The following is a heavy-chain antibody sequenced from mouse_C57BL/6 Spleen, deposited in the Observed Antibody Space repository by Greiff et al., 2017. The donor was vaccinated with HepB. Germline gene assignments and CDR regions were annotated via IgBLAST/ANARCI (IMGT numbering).Heavy chain of an antibody. Sequence: EVQRVESGGGLVQPTGSLKLSCAASGFSFNTYAMNWVRQAPGKGLEWVARIRSKSNNYATYYADSVKDRFTISRDDSESMLYLQMNNLKTEDTAMYYCVGRWDYEAYWGQGTLVTGSA. V-gene: IGHV10-1*01. CDR1: GFSFNTYA. D-gene: IGHD2-4*01. J-gene: IGHJ3*01. CDR3: VGRWDYEAY. CDR2: IRSKSNNYAT.